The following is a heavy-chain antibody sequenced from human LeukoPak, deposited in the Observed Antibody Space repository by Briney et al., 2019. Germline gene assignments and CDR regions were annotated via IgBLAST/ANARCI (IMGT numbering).Heavy chain of an antibody. J-gene: IGHJ4*02. CDR2: IGTAGDT. CDR3: ARGDGYSNFDY. D-gene: IGHD5-24*01. Sequence: GGSLRLSCAASGFTFSSYDMHWVRQATGKGLEWVSAIGTAGDTYYPGSVKGRFTISRENAKNSLYLQMNSLRAGDMAVYYCARGDGYSNFDYWGQGTLVAVSS. V-gene: IGHV3-13*04. CDR1: GFTFSSYD.